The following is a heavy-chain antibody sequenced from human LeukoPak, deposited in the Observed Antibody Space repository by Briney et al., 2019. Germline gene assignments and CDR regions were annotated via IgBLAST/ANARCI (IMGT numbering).Heavy chain of an antibody. CDR1: GFTFSSYA. CDR3: ARDAPVVTAHVDY. CDR2: ISYDGSNK. J-gene: IGHJ4*02. V-gene: IGHV3-30-3*01. Sequence: AGSLRLSCAASGFTFSSYAMHWVRQAPGKGLEWVAVISYDGSNKYYADSVKGRFTISRDNSKNTLYLQMSSLRAEDTAVYYCARDAPVVTAHVDYWGQGTLVTVSS. D-gene: IGHD2-21*02.